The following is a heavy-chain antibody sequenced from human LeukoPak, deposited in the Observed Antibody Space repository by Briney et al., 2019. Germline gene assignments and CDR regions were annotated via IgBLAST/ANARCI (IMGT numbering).Heavy chain of an antibody. V-gene: IGHV3-48*03. D-gene: IGHD3-10*02. CDR1: GFTFSSYE. Sequence: GGSLRLSCAASGFTFSSYEMNWVRQAPGKGLEGVSYISSSCSTIYYADVVKGRFTISRDNAKDSLYLQMNSLRAEDTAVYYCAELGITMIGGVWGKGTTVTISS. CDR3: AELGITMIGGV. CDR2: ISSSCSTI. J-gene: IGHJ6*04.